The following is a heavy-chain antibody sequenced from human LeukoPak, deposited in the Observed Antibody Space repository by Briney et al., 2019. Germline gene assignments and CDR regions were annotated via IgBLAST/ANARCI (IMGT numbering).Heavy chain of an antibody. CDR2: LNQDGSEK. V-gene: IGHV3-7*01. D-gene: IGHD6-6*01. CDR3: AREGSSDDYYYMDV. J-gene: IGHJ6*03. Sequence: PGGSLRLYCAASGFTFSLYWMSWVRQAQGKGLEWMANLNQDGSEKYYVDSVKGRFTIVRDNSKDTLYLQMNSLRAEDTTVYYCAREGSSDDYYYMDVWGKGTTVTVCS. CDR1: GFTFSLYW.